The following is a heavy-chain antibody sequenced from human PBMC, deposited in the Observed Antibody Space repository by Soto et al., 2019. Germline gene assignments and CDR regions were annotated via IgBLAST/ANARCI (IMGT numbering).Heavy chain of an antibody. CDR1: GFSLNTYW. D-gene: IGHD6-25*01. J-gene: IGHJ6*02. V-gene: IGHV5-51*01. Sequence: PGESLKISCKASGFSLNTYWIAWVRQMPGKGLEWMGAIFPGDSDTRYSPSFQGQVTISADRSLSIAYIQWGSLRASDSATYYCARDLASSNNDDFYGMDGWGQGTTVTVSS. CDR3: ARDLASSNNDDFYGMDG. CDR2: IFPGDSDT.